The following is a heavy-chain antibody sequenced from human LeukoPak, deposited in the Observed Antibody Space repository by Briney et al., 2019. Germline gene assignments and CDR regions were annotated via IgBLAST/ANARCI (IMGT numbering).Heavy chain of an antibody. CDR1: GFTFSSYA. J-gene: IGHJ4*02. CDR3: AKGIVGAISIDY. Sequence: GGSLRLSCAASGFTFSSYAMSWVRQAPGKGLEWVSGITNTGGSTYYADPVKGRFTISRDNSKNTLYVQMSSLRAEDTAVYYCAKGIVGAISIDYWGQGTLVTVSS. V-gene: IGHV3-23*01. CDR2: ITNTGGST. D-gene: IGHD1-26*01.